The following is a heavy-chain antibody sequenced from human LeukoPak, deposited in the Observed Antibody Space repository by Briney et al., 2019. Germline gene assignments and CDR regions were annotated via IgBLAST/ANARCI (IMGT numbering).Heavy chain of an antibody. V-gene: IGHV1-69*13. J-gene: IGHJ4*02. CDR1: GGTFNSYA. CDR2: VIPMFGTP. D-gene: IGHD6-13*01. Sequence: SVKVSCKASGGTFNSYAVSWVRQAPGQGLEWMGGVIPMFGTPNYAQKFQGRVTITADESTSTAYMELSSLRSEDTAVYYCARDLGLPAAGNYFDYWGQGTLVTV. CDR3: ARDLGLPAAGNYFDY.